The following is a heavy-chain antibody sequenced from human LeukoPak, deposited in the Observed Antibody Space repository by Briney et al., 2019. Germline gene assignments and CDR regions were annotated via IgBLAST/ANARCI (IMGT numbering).Heavy chain of an antibody. V-gene: IGHV4-59*08. J-gene: IGHJ4*02. D-gene: IGHD1-26*01. CDR2: IYYSGST. CDR3: AGGYSGSYPGAFDY. Sequence: SETLSLTCTVSGGSISSYYWSWIRQPPGKGLEWIGYIYYSGSTNYNPSLKSRVTISVDTSKNQFSLKLSSVTAADTAVYYCAGGYSGSYPGAFDYWGQGTLVTVSS. CDR1: GGSISSYY.